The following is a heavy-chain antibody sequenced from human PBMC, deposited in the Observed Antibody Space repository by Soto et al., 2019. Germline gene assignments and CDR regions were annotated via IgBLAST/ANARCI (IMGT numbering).Heavy chain of an antibody. V-gene: IGHV4-4*07. CDR2: IYTSAST. J-gene: IGHJ6*02. CDR1: GASVNTFS. CDR3: AKDREEGYNFYYGMDV. Sequence: QVQLQESGPGLVKPSETLSLTCTVSGASVNTFSWSWIRQPAGKGLEWIGRIYTSASTNYSPSLKGRLTLSVDTFKNQVSLKLTSVTAADTAIYYCAKDREEGYNFYYGMDVWGQGATVTVSS.